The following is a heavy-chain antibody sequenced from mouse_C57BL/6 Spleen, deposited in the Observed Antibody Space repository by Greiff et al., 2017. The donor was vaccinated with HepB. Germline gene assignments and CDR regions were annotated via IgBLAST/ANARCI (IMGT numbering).Heavy chain of an antibody. V-gene: IGHV14-1*01. CDR2: IDPEDGDT. J-gene: IGHJ3*01. D-gene: IGHD1-1*01. CDR3: TPHDCGSSYWFAY. CDR1: GFNIKDYY. Sequence: EVQLQQSGAELVRPGASVKLSCTASGFNIKDYYMHWVKQRPEQGLEWIGRIDPEDGDTEYAPKFQGKATMTADTASNTAYLQLSSLTSEDTAVYYCTPHDCGSSYWFAYWGQGTLVTVSA.